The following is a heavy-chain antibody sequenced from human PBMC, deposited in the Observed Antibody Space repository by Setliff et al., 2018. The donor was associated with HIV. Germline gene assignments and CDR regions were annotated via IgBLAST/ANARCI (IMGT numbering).Heavy chain of an antibody. CDR3: ARRGDSYGLDPIYYYYYYMDI. D-gene: IGHD5-18*01. Sequence: ASVKVSCKASGYTFTSYGISWVRQAPGQGLEWMGWITPFNGNTNYAQKLQGRVTMTTDTSTSTAYMELRSLRSDDTAVCYCARRGDSYGLDPIYYYYYYMDIWGKGTTVTVSS. V-gene: IGHV1-18*01. J-gene: IGHJ6*03. CDR1: GYTFTSYG. CDR2: ITPFNGNT.